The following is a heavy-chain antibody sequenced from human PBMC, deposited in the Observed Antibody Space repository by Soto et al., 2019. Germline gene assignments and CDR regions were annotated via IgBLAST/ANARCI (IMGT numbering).Heavy chain of an antibody. Sequence: GGSLRLSCAASGFTVNSSYMTWIRQAPGKGLQWVADISSGGTTKYADSVRGRFSISRDMSKNTLYLQMNSLRVEDTAIHSCARQFPTDNYGNRLDPWGQGTLVTVSS. D-gene: IGHD4-17*01. V-gene: IGHV3-53*01. CDR3: ARQFPTDNYGNRLDP. CDR2: ISSGGTT. J-gene: IGHJ5*02. CDR1: GFTVNSSY.